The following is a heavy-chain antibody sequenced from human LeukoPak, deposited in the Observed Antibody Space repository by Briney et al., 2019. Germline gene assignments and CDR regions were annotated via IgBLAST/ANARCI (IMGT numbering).Heavy chain of an antibody. CDR1: GGSISSSYYY. CDR3: ARVDIVVVPAAIHGGVDY. Sequence: SETLSLTCTVSGGSISSSYYYWDWIRQPPGRGLEWIASIYYSGSTYYNPSLKSRVTISVDTSKNQFSLRLNSVTAADTAVYYCARVDIVVVPAAIHGGVDYWGQGTLVTVSS. J-gene: IGHJ4*02. V-gene: IGHV4-39*01. D-gene: IGHD2-2*01. CDR2: IYYSGST.